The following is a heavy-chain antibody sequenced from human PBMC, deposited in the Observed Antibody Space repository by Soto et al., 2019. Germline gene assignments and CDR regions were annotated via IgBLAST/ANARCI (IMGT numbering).Heavy chain of an antibody. D-gene: IGHD3-22*01. Sequence: SETLSLTCTVSGGSISSGDYYWSWIRQPPGKGLEWIGYTYYSGSTYYNPSLKSRVTISVDTSKNQFSLKLSSVTAADTAVYYCAREVQSHYYDSSEYYFDYWGQGTLVTVS. V-gene: IGHV4-30-4*01. CDR1: GGSISSGDYY. CDR2: TYYSGST. J-gene: IGHJ4*02. CDR3: AREVQSHYYDSSEYYFDY.